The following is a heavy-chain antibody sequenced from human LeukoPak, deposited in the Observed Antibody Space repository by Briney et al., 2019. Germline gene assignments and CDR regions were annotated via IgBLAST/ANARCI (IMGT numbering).Heavy chain of an antibody. CDR1: GFTFSSYA. J-gene: IGHJ4*02. Sequence: GGSLRLSCAASGFTFSSYAMSWVRQAPGRGLEWVSAISGSGGSTYYADSVKGRFTISRDNSKNALYLQMNSLRAEDTAVYYCAKDAFSLHYDSSGYWDYWGQGTLVTVSS. V-gene: IGHV3-23*01. CDR3: AKDAFSLHYDSSGYWDY. D-gene: IGHD3-22*01. CDR2: ISGSGGST.